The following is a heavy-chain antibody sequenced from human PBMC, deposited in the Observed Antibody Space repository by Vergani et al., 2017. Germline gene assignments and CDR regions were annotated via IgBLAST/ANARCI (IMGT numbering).Heavy chain of an antibody. Sequence: QVQLQESGPGLVKPSQTLSLTCTVSGGSISSGGYYWSWIRQHPGKGLEWIEYIYYSASTYYNPSPKSRVSISVDTSMNQFSLTLTSVTAADSSVYYCPRRGWGSSVGYFDYWGQGTLVTVSS. D-gene: IGHD6-6*01. CDR3: PRRGWGSSVGYFDY. J-gene: IGHJ4*02. CDR2: IYYSAST. CDR1: GGSISSGGYY. V-gene: IGHV4-31*03.